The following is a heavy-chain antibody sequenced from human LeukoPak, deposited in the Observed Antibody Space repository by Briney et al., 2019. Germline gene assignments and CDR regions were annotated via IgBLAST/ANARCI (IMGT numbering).Heavy chain of an antibody. CDR3: ARVGQYSSSLHYYYYYYMDV. CDR2: IYYSGST. V-gene: IGHV4-59*01. J-gene: IGHJ6*03. D-gene: IGHD6-13*01. Sequence: SETLSLTCTVSGGSISSYYWSWIRQPPGKGLEWIGYIYYSGSTNYNPSLKSRVTISVDTSKNQFSLKLSSVTAADTAVYYCARVGQYSSSLHYYYYYYMDVWGKGTTVTVSS. CDR1: GGSISSYY.